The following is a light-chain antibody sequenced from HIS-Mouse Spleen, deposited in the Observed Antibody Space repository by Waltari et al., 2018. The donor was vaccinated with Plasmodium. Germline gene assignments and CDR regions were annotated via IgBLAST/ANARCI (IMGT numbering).Light chain of an antibody. CDR3: CSYAGSYTFL. CDR1: SSELGVFNT. CDR2: DVS. V-gene: IGLV2-11*01. Sequence: QSALTQPRSVSGSPGQSVTISYPGTSSELGVFNTVSWYPQPPGKSPKLMIYDVSKRPSGVPDRVSGSKSGTTASLTISVLQAEDEADYYCCSYAGSYTFLFGGGTKLTVL. J-gene: IGLJ2*01.